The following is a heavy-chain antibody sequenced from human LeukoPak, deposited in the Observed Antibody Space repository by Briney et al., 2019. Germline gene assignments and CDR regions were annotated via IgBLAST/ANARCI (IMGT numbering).Heavy chain of an antibody. Sequence: GGSLRLSCAASGFTFSSYAMHWVRQAPGKGLEWVSSISSSSSYIYYADSVKGRFTISRDNAKNSLYLQMNSLRAEDTAVYYCARDWDYDYVWGSYRPIDYWGQGTLVTVSS. CDR3: ARDWDYDYVWGSYRPIDY. CDR1: GFTFSSYA. V-gene: IGHV3-21*01. CDR2: ISSSSSYI. J-gene: IGHJ4*02. D-gene: IGHD3-16*02.